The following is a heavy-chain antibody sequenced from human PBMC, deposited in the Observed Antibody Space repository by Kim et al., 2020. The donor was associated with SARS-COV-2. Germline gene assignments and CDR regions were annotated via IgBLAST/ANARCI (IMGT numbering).Heavy chain of an antibody. Sequence: GGSLRLSCAASGFTFSSYAMSWVRQAPGKGLEWVSAISGSGGSTYYADSVKGRFTISRDNSKNTLYLQMNSLRAEDTAVYYCAKAQAHGDPRYYYYYGMDVWGQGTTVTVSS. J-gene: IGHJ6*02. CDR3: AKAQAHGDPRYYYYYGMDV. D-gene: IGHD7-27*01. CDR2: ISGSGGST. V-gene: IGHV3-23*01. CDR1: GFTFSSYA.